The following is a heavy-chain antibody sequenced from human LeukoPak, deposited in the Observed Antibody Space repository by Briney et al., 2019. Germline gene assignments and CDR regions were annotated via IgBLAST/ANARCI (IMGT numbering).Heavy chain of an antibody. V-gene: IGHV3-30*02. CDR3: AKGQGVIKYYFDY. J-gene: IGHJ4*02. CDR2: IRYDGSNK. CDR1: GFTFSSYG. Sequence: PGGSLRLSCAASGFTFSSYGMHWVRQAPGKGLEWVAFIRYDGSNKYYADSVKGRFTISRDNSKDTLYLQMNSLRAEDTAVYYCAKGQGVIKYYFDYWGQGTLVTVSS. D-gene: IGHD3-10*01.